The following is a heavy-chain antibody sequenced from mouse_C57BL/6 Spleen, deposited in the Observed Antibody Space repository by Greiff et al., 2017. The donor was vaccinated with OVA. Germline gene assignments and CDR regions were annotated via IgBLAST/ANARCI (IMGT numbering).Heavy chain of an antibody. Sequence: QVHVKQSGAELVRPGTSVKMSCKASGYTFTNYWIGWAKQRPGHGLEWIGDIYPGGGYTNYNEKFKGKATLTADKSSSTAYMQFSSLTSEDSAIYYCARRGGSSYGLYFDVWGTGTTVTVSS. D-gene: IGHD1-1*01. V-gene: IGHV1-63*01. J-gene: IGHJ1*03. CDR3: ARRGGSSYGLYFDV. CDR2: IYPGGGYT. CDR1: GYTFTNYW.